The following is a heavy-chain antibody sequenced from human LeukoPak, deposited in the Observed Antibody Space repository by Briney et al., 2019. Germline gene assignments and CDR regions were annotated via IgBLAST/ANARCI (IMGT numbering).Heavy chain of an antibody. V-gene: IGHV4-4*02. D-gene: IGHD2-2*01. J-gene: IGHJ6*03. CDR2: IYHSGST. CDR3: AVLGYCSSTSCYWGYYYYMDV. Sequence: SETLSLTCAVSGGSISSSNWWSWVRQPPGKGLEWIGEIYHSGSTNCNPSLKSRVTISVDRSKNQFSLKLSSVTAADTAVYYCAVLGYCSSTSCYWGYYYYMDVWGKGTTVTVSS. CDR1: GGSISSSNW.